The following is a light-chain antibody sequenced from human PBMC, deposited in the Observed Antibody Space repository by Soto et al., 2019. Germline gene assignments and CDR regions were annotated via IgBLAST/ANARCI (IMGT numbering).Light chain of an antibody. CDR1: QSVSSS. J-gene: IGKJ1*01. V-gene: IGKV3-11*01. CDR3: QQSYNTPRT. Sequence: LVLTQSPATLSLSPGARAPLSCRASQSVSSSLAWYQQKPGQAPRLLIYDASNRATGIPDRFSGSGSGTEFTLSISSLQPEDFATYYCQQSYNTPRTFGQGTKVE. CDR2: DAS.